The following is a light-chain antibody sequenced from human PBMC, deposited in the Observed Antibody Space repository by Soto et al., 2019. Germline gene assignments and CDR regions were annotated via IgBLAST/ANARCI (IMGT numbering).Light chain of an antibody. V-gene: IGLV2-14*01. CDR2: DVS. Sequence: QSALTQPASVSGSPGQSITISCTGTSGDVGGYNFVSWYQQHPGKAPKLMIYDVSNRPSGVSNRFSGAKSGNTASLTISGLQAEDEADYYCNSYTSSSALYVFGTGTQLTVL. J-gene: IGLJ1*01. CDR3: NSYTSSSALYV. CDR1: SGDVGGYNF.